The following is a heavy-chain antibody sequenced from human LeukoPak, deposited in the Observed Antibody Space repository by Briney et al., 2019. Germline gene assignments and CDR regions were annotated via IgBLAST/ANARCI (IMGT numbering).Heavy chain of an antibody. D-gene: IGHD4-11*01. CDR2: IKQDGSEK. J-gene: IGHJ6*03. Sequence: QTGGSLRLSCAASGFTFSSYWMGWVRQAPGKGLEWVANIKQDGSEKYYVDSVKGRFTISRDNAKNSLYLQMSSLRAEDTAVYYCTRVEETATTAAIIRKYSYYYYYMDVWGKGNTVTVSS. V-gene: IGHV3-7*01. CDR3: TRVEETATTAAIIRKYSYYYYYMDV. CDR1: GFTFSSYW.